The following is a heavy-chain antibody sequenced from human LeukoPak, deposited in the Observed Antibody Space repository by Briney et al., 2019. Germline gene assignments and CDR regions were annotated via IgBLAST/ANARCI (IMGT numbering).Heavy chain of an antibody. CDR2: ISNSGSTI. D-gene: IGHD2-2*01. Sequence: GGSLRLSCAASGFTFSDYYMSWIRQAPGKGLEWVSYISNSGSTIYYADSVKGRFTISRDNAKNSLYLQMNSLRAEDTAVYYCARDPRSHRNSTSCYDGYYFDYWGQGTLVTVSS. J-gene: IGHJ4*02. CDR1: GFTFSDYY. CDR3: ARDPRSHRNSTSCYDGYYFDY. V-gene: IGHV3-11*04.